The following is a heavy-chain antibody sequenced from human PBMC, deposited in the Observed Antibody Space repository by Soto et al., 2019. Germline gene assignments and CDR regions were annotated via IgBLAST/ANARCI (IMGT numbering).Heavy chain of an antibody. J-gene: IGHJ6*02. D-gene: IGHD2-8*01. CDR2: INPNSGGT. CDR3: ARVRRYCTNGVCYTQGYYYYYYGMDV. CDR1: GYTFTGYY. Sequence: ASVKVSCKASGYTFTGYYMHWVRQAPGQGLEWMGWINPNSGGTNYAQKFQGRVTMTRDTSISTAYMELSRLRSDDTAVYYCARVRRYCTNGVCYTQGYYYYYYGMDVWGQGTTVTV. V-gene: IGHV1-2*02.